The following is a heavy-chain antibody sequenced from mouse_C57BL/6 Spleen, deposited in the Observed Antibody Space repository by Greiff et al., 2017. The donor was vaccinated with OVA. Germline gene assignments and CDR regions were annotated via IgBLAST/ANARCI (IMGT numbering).Heavy chain of an antibody. V-gene: IGHV14-1*01. J-gene: IGHJ2*01. CDR3: TTVDSSGYFDY. CDR1: GFNIKDYY. D-gene: IGHD3-2*02. Sequence: VQLQQSGAELVRPGASVKLSCTASGFNIKDYYMHWVKQRPEQGLEWIGRIDPEDGDTEYAPKFQGKATMTADTSSSTAYLQLSSLTSEDTAVYYCTTVDSSGYFDYWGQGTTLTVSS. CDR2: IDPEDGDT.